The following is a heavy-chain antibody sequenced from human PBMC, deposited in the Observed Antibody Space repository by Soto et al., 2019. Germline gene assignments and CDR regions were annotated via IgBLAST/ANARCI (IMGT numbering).Heavy chain of an antibody. J-gene: IGHJ6*02. V-gene: IGHV3-30*18. CDR2: ISHDGSNT. D-gene: IGHD4-17*01. CDR1: GFTFSAYG. CDR3: TNVDDYGDSGV. Sequence: SLRLSCAASGFTFSAYGIHWVRQAPGKGLEWVAVISHDGSNTNYADSVKGRFTFSRDNSKDTVYLQMNSLKTEDTAVYYCTNVDDYGDSGVWGQGTTVTVSS.